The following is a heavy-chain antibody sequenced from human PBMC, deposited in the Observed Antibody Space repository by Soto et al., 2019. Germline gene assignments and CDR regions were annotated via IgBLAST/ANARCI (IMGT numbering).Heavy chain of an antibody. Sequence: SETLSLTCPVSGGSITSSYWSWIRRPPGKGLEWIAYIYDTGISGYTPSTSYNPSLKSRVTMSVDTSKSQFSLKLTSVTAADTAVYYCARGEDAFFYYGLDVWGQGITVTVSS. CDR2: IYDTGISGYTPST. J-gene: IGHJ6*02. CDR3: ARGEDAFFYYGLDV. V-gene: IGHV4-59*01. CDR1: GGSITSSY.